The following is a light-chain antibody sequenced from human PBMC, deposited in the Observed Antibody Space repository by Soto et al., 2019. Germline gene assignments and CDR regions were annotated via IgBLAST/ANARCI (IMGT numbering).Light chain of an antibody. J-gene: IGKJ1*01. CDR3: QQLTDWPPQWT. Sequence: EVVLTQSPDTLSLPPGERATLSCRASQSISSYLAWYQQKPGQAPRLLIYDASSRATGIPARFSGSGSGTDFTLPTSSLEPEDFAVYYCQQLTDWPPQWTFGQGTKVEIK. CDR1: QSISSY. CDR2: DAS. V-gene: IGKV3-11*01.